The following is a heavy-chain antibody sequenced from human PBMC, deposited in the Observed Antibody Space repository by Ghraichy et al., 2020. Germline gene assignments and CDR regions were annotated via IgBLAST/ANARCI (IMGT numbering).Heavy chain of an antibody. V-gene: IGHV3-33*01. Sequence: GESLNISCAASGFTFSSYGMHWVRQAPGKGLEWVAVIWYDGSNKYYADSVKGRFTISRDNSKNTLYLQMNSLRAEDTAVYYCARDRGYYDSSGYPDYWSQGTLVTVSS. CDR1: GFTFSSYG. CDR2: IWYDGSNK. D-gene: IGHD3-22*01. CDR3: ARDRGYYDSSGYPDY. J-gene: IGHJ4*02.